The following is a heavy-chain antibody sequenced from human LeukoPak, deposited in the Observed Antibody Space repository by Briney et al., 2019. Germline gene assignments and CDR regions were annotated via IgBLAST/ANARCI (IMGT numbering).Heavy chain of an antibody. D-gene: IGHD3-22*01. Sequence: SVKVSCKASGGTFSSYAISWVRQAPGQGLEWMGRIIPVFGTANYAQKFQGRVTITTDESTSTAYMELSSLRSEDTAVYYCARVPVDSSGYYYGVDYWGQGTLVTVSS. J-gene: IGHJ4*02. CDR2: IIPVFGTA. CDR3: ARVPVDSSGYYYGVDY. CDR1: GGTFSSYA. V-gene: IGHV1-69*05.